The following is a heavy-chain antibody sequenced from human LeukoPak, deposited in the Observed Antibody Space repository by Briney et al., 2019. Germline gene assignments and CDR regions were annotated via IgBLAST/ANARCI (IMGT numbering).Heavy chain of an antibody. V-gene: IGHV3-23*01. CDR3: AKSRCSSTSCYGNWFDP. CDR2: ISGSGGST. CDR1: GFTFSDYS. D-gene: IGHD2-2*01. J-gene: IGHJ5*02. Sequence: GGSLRLSCAASGFTFSDYSMNWVRQAPGKGLEWVSAISGSGGSTYYADSVKGRFTISRDNSKNTLYLQMNSLRAEDTAVYYCAKSRCSSTSCYGNWFDPWGQGTLVTVSS.